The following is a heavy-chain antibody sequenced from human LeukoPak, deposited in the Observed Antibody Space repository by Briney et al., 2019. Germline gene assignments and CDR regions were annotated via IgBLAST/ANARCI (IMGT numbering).Heavy chain of an antibody. D-gene: IGHD2-21*01. CDR3: ARDVFI. V-gene: IGHV4-38-2*02. CDR1: GYSISSGYY. CDR2: IYHSGST. Sequence: SETLSLTCAVSGYSISSGYYWGWTRQPPGKGLEWIGRIYHSGSTHYNPSLKRRVTISVDTSKNQFSLKVSSVTAADTAVYYCARDVFIWGQGTMVTVSS. J-gene: IGHJ3*02.